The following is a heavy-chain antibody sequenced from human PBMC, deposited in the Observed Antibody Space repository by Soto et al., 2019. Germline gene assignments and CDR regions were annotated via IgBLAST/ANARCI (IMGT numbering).Heavy chain of an antibody. Sequence: PSETLSLTCTVSGGSISSYYWSWIRQPPGKGLEWIGYIYYSGSTNYNPSLKSRVTISVDTSKNQFSLKLSSVTAADTAVYYCARESRDSSSAAYTSDCWGQATLVTVSS. CDR3: ARESRDSSSAAYTSDC. CDR1: GGSISSYY. CDR2: IYYSGST. D-gene: IGHD6-6*01. J-gene: IGHJ4*02. V-gene: IGHV4-59*01.